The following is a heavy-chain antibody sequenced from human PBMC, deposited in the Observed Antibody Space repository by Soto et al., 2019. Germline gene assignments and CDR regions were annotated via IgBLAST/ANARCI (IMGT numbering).Heavy chain of an antibody. V-gene: IGHV5-51*01. D-gene: IGHD6-13*01. J-gene: IGHJ4*02. Sequence: GESLKISCKASGYSFTTYWIGWVRQMPGKGLEWMGIIYPGDSDTRYSPSFQGQVTISADRSISTAYLQWSSLKASDSAMFYCARKDIAGNSVDFWGQGTLVTVSS. CDR1: GYSFTTYW. CDR3: ARKDIAGNSVDF. CDR2: IYPGDSDT.